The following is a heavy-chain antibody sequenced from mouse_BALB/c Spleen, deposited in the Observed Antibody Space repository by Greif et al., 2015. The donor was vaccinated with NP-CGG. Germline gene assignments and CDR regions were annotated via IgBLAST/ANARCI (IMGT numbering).Heavy chain of an antibody. CDR2: ISNLAYSI. J-gene: IGHJ1*01. V-gene: IGHV5-15*02. Sequence: VQLKESGGGLVQPGGSRKLSCAASGFTFSDYGMAWVRQAPGKGPEWVAFISNLAYSIYYADTVTGRFTISRENAKNTLYLEVSSLRSEDTAMYYRARVYDGYYGYFDVWGAGTTVTVSS. D-gene: IGHD2-3*01. CDR1: GFTFSDYG. CDR3: ARVYDGYYGYFDV.